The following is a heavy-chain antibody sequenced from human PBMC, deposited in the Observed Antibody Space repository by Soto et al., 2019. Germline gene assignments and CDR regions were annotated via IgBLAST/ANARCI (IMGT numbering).Heavy chain of an antibody. D-gene: IGHD2-2*01. CDR3: AKSPRGCSSTSCYFTRVGGLYYMDV. CDR1: GFTFSSYA. V-gene: IGHV3-23*01. CDR2: ISGSGGST. J-gene: IGHJ6*03. Sequence: GGSLRLSCAASGFTFSSYAMSWVRQAPGKGLEWVSAISGSGGSTYYADSVKGRFTISRDNSKNTLYLQMNSLRAEDTAVYYCAKSPRGCSSTSCYFTRVGGLYYMDVWGKGTTVTVSS.